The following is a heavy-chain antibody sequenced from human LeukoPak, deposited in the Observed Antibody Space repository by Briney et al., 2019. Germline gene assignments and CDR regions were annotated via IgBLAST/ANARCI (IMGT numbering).Heavy chain of an antibody. J-gene: IGHJ4*02. CDR1: GFTVTTND. Sequence: PGGSLRLSCAASGFTVTTNDMTWVRQAPGKGLEWVSVLYSGGNTKYADSVQGRFTISRDNSKNTLYLEMNSLSPDDTAVYYCARGVEPLAANTLAYWGQGTLVTVSS. CDR2: LYSGGNT. D-gene: IGHD1-14*01. V-gene: IGHV3-53*01. CDR3: ARGVEPLAANTLAY.